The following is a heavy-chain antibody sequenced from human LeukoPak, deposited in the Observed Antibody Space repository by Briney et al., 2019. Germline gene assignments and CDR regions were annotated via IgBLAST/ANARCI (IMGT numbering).Heavy chain of an antibody. J-gene: IGHJ6*03. CDR1: GFTFSSYG. V-gene: IGHV3-30*02. D-gene: IGHD2-2*01. CDR3: ATEDIVVVPAAIHDYYYYMDV. Sequence: GGSLRLSCAASGFTFSSYGMHWVRQAPGKGLEWVAFIRYDGSNKYYADSVKGRFTISRDNSKNTLYLQMNSLRAEDTAVYYCATEDIVVVPAAIHDYYYYMDVWGKGTTATVSS. CDR2: IRYDGSNK.